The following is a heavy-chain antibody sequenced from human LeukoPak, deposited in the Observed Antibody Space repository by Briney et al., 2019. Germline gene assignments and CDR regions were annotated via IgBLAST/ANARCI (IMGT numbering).Heavy chain of an antibody. Sequence: GGSLRLSCAASGFTFSSYSINWVRQAAGKRLEWVSSISSSTSYVYYADSVKGRFTVSRDNGKNSLFLQMDNLRAEDTAVYYCAGHFCPAGDCYAGETWWFDPWGQGTLVTVSS. V-gene: IGHV3-21*01. CDR2: ISSSTSYV. J-gene: IGHJ5*02. D-gene: IGHD2-21*02. CDR3: AGHFCPAGDCYAGETWWFDP. CDR1: GFTFSSYS.